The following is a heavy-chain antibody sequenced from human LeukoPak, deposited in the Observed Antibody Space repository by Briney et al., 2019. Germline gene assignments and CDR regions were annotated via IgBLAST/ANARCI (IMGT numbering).Heavy chain of an antibody. Sequence: AGGSLRLSCAASGFTFSSYSMNWVRQAPGKGLEWVSYISSSSSTIYYADSVKGRFTISRDNAKNSLYLQMNSLRAEDTAVYYCARDSITMVRGVIHDWFDLWGQGTLVTVSS. V-gene: IGHV3-48*01. J-gene: IGHJ5*02. CDR1: GFTFSSYS. CDR3: ARDSITMVRGVIHDWFDL. CDR2: ISSSSSTI. D-gene: IGHD3-10*01.